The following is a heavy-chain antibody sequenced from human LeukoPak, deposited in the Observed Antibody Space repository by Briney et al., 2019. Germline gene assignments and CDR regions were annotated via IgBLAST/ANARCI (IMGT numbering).Heavy chain of an antibody. J-gene: IGHJ4*02. Sequence: GGSLRLSCAASGFTFSSYGMHWVRPAPGKGLEWVSVIWYDGSNKYYADSVKGRFTISRDNSKNPMYLQMNSRRAEDTAVEYCARDSEGWTVEVAGCDYWGKGTLGTVSS. V-gene: IGHV3-33*01. CDR3: ARDSEGWTVEVAGCDY. CDR1: GFTFSSYG. D-gene: IGHD5-24*01. CDR2: IWYDGSNK.